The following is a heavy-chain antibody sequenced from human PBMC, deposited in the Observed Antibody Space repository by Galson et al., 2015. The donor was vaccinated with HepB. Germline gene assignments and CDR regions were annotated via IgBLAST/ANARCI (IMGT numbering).Heavy chain of an antibody. CDR3: ARDLSGSKSTFDY. J-gene: IGHJ4*02. V-gene: IGHV3-23*01. D-gene: IGHD2/OR15-2a*01. Sequence: SLRLSCAASGFTFSSYAMSWVRQAPGKGLEWVSAISGSGGSTYYADSVKGRFTISRDNSKNTLYLQMNSLRAEDTAVYYCARDLSGSKSTFDYWGQGTLVTVSS. CDR1: GFTFSSYA. CDR2: ISGSGGST.